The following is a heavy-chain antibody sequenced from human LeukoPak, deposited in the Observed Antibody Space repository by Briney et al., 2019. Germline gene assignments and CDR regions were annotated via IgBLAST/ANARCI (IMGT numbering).Heavy chain of an antibody. V-gene: IGHV4-4*07. J-gene: IGHJ5*02. CDR2: IYTSGST. D-gene: IGHD3-16*02. Sequence: SETLSLTCTVSGGSISSYYWSWIRQPAGKGLEWIGRIYTSGSTSYNPSLKSRVTMSVDTSKNQFSLELSSVTAADTAVYYCARDHDVITFGGVIVNWFDPWGQGTLVTVSS. CDR1: GGSISSYY. CDR3: ARDHDVITFGGVIVNWFDP.